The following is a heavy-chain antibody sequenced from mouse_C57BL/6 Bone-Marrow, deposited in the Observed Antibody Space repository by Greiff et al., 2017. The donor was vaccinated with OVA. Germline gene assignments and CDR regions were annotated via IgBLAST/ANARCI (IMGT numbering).Heavy chain of an antibody. CDR3: ARESSYDWYFDV. CDR2: ISYSGST. D-gene: IGHD1-1*01. J-gene: IGHJ1*03. Sequence: EVKLQESGPGMVKPSQSLSLTCTVTGYSITSGYDWHWIRHIPGNKLEWMGYISYSGSTNYNPSLKSRISITHDTSKNHFFLKLNSVTTEDTATYYCARESSYDWYFDVWGTGTTVTVSS. CDR1: GYSITSGYD. V-gene: IGHV3-1*01.